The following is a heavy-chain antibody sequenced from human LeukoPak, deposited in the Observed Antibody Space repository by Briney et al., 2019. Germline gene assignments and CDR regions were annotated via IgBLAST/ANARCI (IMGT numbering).Heavy chain of an antibody. Sequence: PSETLSLTCSVSGGSISNSSDYWGWIRQPPGKGLEWIGGIYSSVRTYYNPSLKSRVTITVDTSKKQSSLKLSSLTAADTAVYYCARLRYGEGYWGQGTLVTASS. CDR1: GGSISNSSDY. J-gene: IGHJ4*02. V-gene: IGHV4-39*01. CDR3: ARLRYGEGY. D-gene: IGHD4-17*01. CDR2: IYSSVRT.